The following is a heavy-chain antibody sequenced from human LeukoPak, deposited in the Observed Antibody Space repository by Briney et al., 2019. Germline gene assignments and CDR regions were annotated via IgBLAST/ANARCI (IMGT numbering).Heavy chain of an antibody. V-gene: IGHV3-30-3*01. Sequence: PGRSLRLSCAASGFTFSSYAMHWVRQAPGKGLEWVAVISYDGSNKYYADSVKGRFTISRDNSKNTLYLQMNSLRAEDTAVYYCARDRTSSSWPHDAFDIWGQGTMVTVSS. D-gene: IGHD6-13*01. CDR2: ISYDGSNK. J-gene: IGHJ3*02. CDR3: ARDRTSSSWPHDAFDI. CDR1: GFTFSSYA.